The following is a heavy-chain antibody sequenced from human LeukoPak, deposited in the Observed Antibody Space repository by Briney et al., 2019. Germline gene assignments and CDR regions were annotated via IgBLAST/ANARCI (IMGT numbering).Heavy chain of an antibody. CDR1: GYTFTNYY. CDR2: INPSGGST. CDR3: ARDYDILNGYYISAY. D-gene: IGHD3-9*01. J-gene: IGHJ4*02. Sequence: ASVKVSCKASGYTFTNYYMHWVRQAPGQGLEWMGLINPSGGSTSYAEKFQGRVTMTRDTSTSTVYMELSSLRSEDTAVYYCARDYDILNGYYISAYWGQGTLVTVSS. V-gene: IGHV1-46*01.